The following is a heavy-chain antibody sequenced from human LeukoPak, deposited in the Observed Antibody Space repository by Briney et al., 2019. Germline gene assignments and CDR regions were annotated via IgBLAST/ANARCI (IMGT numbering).Heavy chain of an antibody. CDR3: AKCQKVAGTNFDY. CDR2: IYSGGNT. CDR1: GFTVSSNY. J-gene: IGHJ4*02. Sequence: GGSLRLSCAASGFTVSSNYMSWVRQAPGKGLEWVSVIYSGGNTYYADSVKGRFTISRDNSKNTLYLQMNSLRAEDTAVYYCAKCQKVAGTNFDYWGQGTLVTVSS. D-gene: IGHD6-19*01. V-gene: IGHV3-66*01.